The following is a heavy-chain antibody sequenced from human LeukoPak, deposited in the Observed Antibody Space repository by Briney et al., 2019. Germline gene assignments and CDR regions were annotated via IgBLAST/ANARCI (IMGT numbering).Heavy chain of an antibody. Sequence: SETLSLTCTVSGGSISSYYWSWIRQPPGKGLEWIGYIFYSGSTNYNPSLKSRVTISVDTSKNQFSLKLSSVTAADTAVYYCARERDTALGFDYWGQGTLVTVSS. CDR3: ARERDTALGFDY. V-gene: IGHV4-59*01. J-gene: IGHJ4*02. CDR1: GGSISSYY. D-gene: IGHD5-18*01. CDR2: IFYSGST.